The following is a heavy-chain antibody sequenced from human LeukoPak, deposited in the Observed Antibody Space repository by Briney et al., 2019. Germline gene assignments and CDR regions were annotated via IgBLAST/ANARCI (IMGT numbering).Heavy chain of an antibody. CDR3: ARGMWLRDPPRENFDY. CDR1: GYTFTSYD. Sequence: ASVKVSCKASGYTFTSYDINWVRQATGQGLEWMGWMNPNSGNTGYAQKFQGRVTMTRNTSISTAYMELSSLRSEDTAVYYCARGMWLRDPPRENFDYWGQGTLVTVSS. J-gene: IGHJ4*02. D-gene: IGHD5-12*01. CDR2: MNPNSGNT. V-gene: IGHV1-8*01.